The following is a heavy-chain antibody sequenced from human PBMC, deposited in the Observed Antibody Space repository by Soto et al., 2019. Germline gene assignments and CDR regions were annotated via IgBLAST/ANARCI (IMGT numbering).Heavy chain of an antibody. CDR3: ARHVVPAANFFVY. CDR2: IYYSGST. D-gene: IGHD2-2*01. V-gene: IGHV4-59*08. Sequence: SETLSLTCTVSGGSIGSYYWSWIRQPPGKGLEWIGYIYYSGSTNYNPSLKSRVTISVDTSKNQFSLKLSSVTVADTAVYYCARHVVPAANFFVYWGQATLVTVS. J-gene: IGHJ4*02. CDR1: GGSIGSYY.